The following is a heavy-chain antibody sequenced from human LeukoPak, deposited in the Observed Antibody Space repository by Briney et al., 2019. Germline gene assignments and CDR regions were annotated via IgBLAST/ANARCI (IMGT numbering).Heavy chain of an antibody. Sequence: GGSLRLSCAASGFTFSSYSMNWVRQAPGKGLEWVSSISSSSSYIYYADSVKGRFTISRDNAKNSLYLQMNSLRAEDTALCYCARDWGSGYATFDYWGQGTLVTVSS. CDR2: ISSSSSYI. D-gene: IGHD5-12*01. CDR1: GFTFSSYS. CDR3: ARDWGSGYATFDY. J-gene: IGHJ4*02. V-gene: IGHV3-21*04.